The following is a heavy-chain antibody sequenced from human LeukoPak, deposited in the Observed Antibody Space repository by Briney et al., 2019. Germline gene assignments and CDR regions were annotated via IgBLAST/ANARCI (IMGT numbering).Heavy chain of an antibody. J-gene: IGHJ4*02. V-gene: IGHV1-46*01. CDR2: INPSGGST. Sequence: ASVKVSCKASGYSFTSYYMHWVRQAPGQGLEWMGMINPSGGSTRSAQKFQGRVTMTRDMSTSTVYMELSSLTSEDTAVYYCARDLTPDGYNWIYWGQGTLVTVSS. CDR3: ARDLTPDGYNWIY. D-gene: IGHD5-24*01. CDR1: GYSFTSYY.